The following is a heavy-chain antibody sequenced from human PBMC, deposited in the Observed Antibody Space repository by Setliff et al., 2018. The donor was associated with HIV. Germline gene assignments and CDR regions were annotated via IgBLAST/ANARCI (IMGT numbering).Heavy chain of an antibody. CDR3: ARDGIAVAGTLPFDY. Sequence: ASVKVSCKASGYTFSGYYMHWVRQAPGQGLEWMGWINPNNGGTNYAQKFQGRVTMTGDTSISTIYMELSSLRSDDTAVYYCARDGIAVAGTLPFDYWGQGTLVTVSS. CDR2: INPNNGGT. V-gene: IGHV1-2*02. D-gene: IGHD6-19*01. J-gene: IGHJ4*02. CDR1: GYTFSGYY.